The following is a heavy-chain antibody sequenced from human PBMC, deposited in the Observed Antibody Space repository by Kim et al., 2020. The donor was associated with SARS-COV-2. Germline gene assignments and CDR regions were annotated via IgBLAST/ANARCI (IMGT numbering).Heavy chain of an antibody. J-gene: IGHJ4*02. Sequence: SETLSLTCTVSGGSISSSSYYWGWIRQPPGKWLEWIGSIYYSGSTYYNPSLKSRVTISVDTSKNQFSLKLSSVTAADTAVYYCARRRDGDRTPVPDYWGQGTLVTVSS. CDR3: ARRRDGDRTPVPDY. CDR2: IYYSGST. V-gene: IGHV4-39*01. CDR1: GGSISSSSYY.